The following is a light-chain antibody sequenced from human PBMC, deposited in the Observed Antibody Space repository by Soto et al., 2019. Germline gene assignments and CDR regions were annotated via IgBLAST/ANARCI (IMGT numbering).Light chain of an antibody. CDR2: EVT. CDR1: SSDVGAYKY. Sequence: QSALTQPPSASGSPGQSVTISCTGTSSDVGAYKYVSWYQQYPGKAPKLMIYEVTKRPSGVPDRFSGSKSGNTASLTVSGLPAEDEADYYCTSYVGNDTWVFGGGIKLTVL. J-gene: IGLJ3*02. CDR3: TSYVGNDTWV. V-gene: IGLV2-8*01.